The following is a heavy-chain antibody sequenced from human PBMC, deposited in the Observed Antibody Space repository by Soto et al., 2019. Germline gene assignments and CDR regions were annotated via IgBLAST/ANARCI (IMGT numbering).Heavy chain of an antibody. D-gene: IGHD6-19*01. Sequence: SETLSLTCSVSGDSIRSYYWSWIRQPPGKGLEWIGYIYYSGSTTYSPSLKSRVTISVDRSKNQFSLELTSATAADTAVYYCARDLRGAGTSGYYGMDVWGQGTTVTGSS. CDR1: GDSIRSYY. CDR2: IYYSGST. CDR3: ARDLRGAGTSGYYGMDV. J-gene: IGHJ6*02. V-gene: IGHV4-59*01.